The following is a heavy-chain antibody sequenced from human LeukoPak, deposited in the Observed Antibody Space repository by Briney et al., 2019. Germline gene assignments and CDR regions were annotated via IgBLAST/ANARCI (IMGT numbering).Heavy chain of an antibody. CDR3: ARPGIRDYFYYMDV. J-gene: IGHJ6*03. Sequence: SETLSLTCAVYGDSFSWHYWSWIRQPPCKGMEWIGEINQRGTTTYNPSLKSRLTISMDTSRNQYFLNLDSVTAADTAIYYCARPGIRDYFYYMDVWGEGTPVTVSS. V-gene: IGHV4-34*01. CDR2: INQRGTT. D-gene: IGHD3-3*02. CDR1: GDSFSWHY.